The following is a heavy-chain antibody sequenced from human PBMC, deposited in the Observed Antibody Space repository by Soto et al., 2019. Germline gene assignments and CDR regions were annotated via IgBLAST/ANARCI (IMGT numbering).Heavy chain of an antibody. Sequence: SETLSLRWSVSSGSISSGAYYWRWIRQHRGNGLEWIGYICYSGSAYYNPSLKSRVTISVDTSKNQLSLKLSSVNAADTAVYYCARDVLWFGETSRGMDVWGQGTTVTVSS. CDR2: ICYSGSA. CDR1: SGSISSGAYY. J-gene: IGHJ6*02. V-gene: IGHV4-31*02. CDR3: ARDVLWFGETSRGMDV. D-gene: IGHD3-10*01.